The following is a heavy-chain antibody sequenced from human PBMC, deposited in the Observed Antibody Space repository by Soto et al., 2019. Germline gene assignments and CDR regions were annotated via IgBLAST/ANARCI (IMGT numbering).Heavy chain of an antibody. Sequence: QVQLQESGPGLVKPSQTLSLTCIVSGGSISSGGYYWSWIRQHPGKGLEWIGHIYYSGNTYSNPSLESRVTISVDTAKKQLSMNLRSVTAADTAVYYCARGGGWHDGYYCAMDVWGQGTTVTVSS. CDR1: GGSISSGGYY. V-gene: IGHV4-31*03. D-gene: IGHD2-15*01. CDR2: IYYSGNT. CDR3: ARGGGWHDGYYCAMDV. J-gene: IGHJ6*02.